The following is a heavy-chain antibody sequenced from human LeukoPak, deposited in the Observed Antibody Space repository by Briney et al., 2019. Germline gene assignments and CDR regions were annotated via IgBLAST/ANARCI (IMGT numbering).Heavy chain of an antibody. V-gene: IGHV4-34*01. D-gene: IGHD1-26*01. CDR1: GGSFSGYY. CDR2: INHSGST. CDR3: ASSGSYYSHY. J-gene: IGHJ4*02. Sequence: PSETLSLTCAVYGGSFSGYYWSWIRQPPGKGLEWIGEINHSGSTNYNPSLKSRVTISVDTSKNQFSPKLSSVTAAGTAVYYCASSGSYYSHYWGQGTLVTVSS.